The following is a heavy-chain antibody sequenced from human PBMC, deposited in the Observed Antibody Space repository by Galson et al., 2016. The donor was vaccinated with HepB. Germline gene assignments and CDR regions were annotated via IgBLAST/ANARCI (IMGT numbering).Heavy chain of an antibody. J-gene: IGHJ4*02. CDR2: VSDDGDIK. CDR1: GFSFSSYS. V-gene: IGHV3-30*01. Sequence: SLRLSCAASGFSFSSYSMHWVRQAPHRGLEEIAYVSDDGDIKNYADSVKGRFTISRDNSKNILYLQLNRLRVDDTAVYYCTRVDGTYANVLDNWGQGTLVTVSS. CDR3: TRVDGTYANVLDN. D-gene: IGHD2-2*01.